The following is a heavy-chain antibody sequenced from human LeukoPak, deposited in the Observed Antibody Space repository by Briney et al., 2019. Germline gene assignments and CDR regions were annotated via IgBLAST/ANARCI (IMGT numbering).Heavy chain of an antibody. J-gene: IGHJ4*02. CDR3: AKRQKQYYYDSSGQSYFDY. V-gene: IGHV3-23*01. CDR1: GFTFSCYA. D-gene: IGHD3-22*01. Sequence: GGSLRLSCAASGFTFSCYAMSWVREAPGKGLEWVSAISGSGGSTYYADSVKGRFTISRDNSKNTLYLQMNSLRAEDTAVYYCAKRQKQYYYDSSGQSYFDYWGQGTLVTVPS. CDR2: ISGSGGST.